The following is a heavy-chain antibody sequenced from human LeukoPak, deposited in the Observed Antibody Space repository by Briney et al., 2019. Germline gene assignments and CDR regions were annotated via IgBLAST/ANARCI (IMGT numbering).Heavy chain of an antibody. CDR1: GGSISSYY. V-gene: IGHV4-59*01. J-gene: IGHJ5*02. CDR2: IYYSGST. Sequence: LSETLSLTCTVSGGSISSYYWSWIRQPPGKGLEWIGYIYYSGSTNYNPSLKSRVTISVDTSKNQFSLRLTSVTAADTAVYYCARQEQQLIYNWFDPWGQGTLVTVSS. D-gene: IGHD6-13*01. CDR3: ARQEQQLIYNWFDP.